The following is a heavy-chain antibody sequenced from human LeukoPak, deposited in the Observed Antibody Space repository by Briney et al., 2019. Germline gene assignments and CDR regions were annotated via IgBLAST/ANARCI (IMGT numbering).Heavy chain of an antibody. D-gene: IGHD2-21*02. CDR3: ARSKGRRGGDCYNDY. Sequence: ASVKVSCKASGGTFSSYAISWVRQAPGQGLEWMGRIIPILGIANYAQKFQGRVTITADKSTSTAYMELSSLRSEDTAVYYCARSKGRRGGDCYNDYWGQGTLVTVSS. V-gene: IGHV1-69*04. CDR2: IIPILGIA. J-gene: IGHJ4*02. CDR1: GGTFSSYA.